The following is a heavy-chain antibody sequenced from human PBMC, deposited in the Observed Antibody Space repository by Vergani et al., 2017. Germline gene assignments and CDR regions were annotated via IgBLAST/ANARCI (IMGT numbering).Heavy chain of an antibody. CDR1: GGTFSSYA. D-gene: IGHD3-10*01. J-gene: IGHJ4*02. Sequence: QVQLVQSGAEVKKPGASVKVSCKASGGTFSSYAISWVRQAPGQGLEWMGWINPNSGGTNYAQKFQGRVTMTRDTSISTAYMELSRLRSDDTAVYYCARDRGVTLSSDYWGQGTLVTVSS. CDR3: ARDRGVTLSSDY. V-gene: IGHV1-2*02. CDR2: INPNSGGT.